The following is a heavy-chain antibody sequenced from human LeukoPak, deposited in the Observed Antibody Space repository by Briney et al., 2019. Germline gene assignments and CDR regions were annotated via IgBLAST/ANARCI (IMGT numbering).Heavy chain of an antibody. Sequence: ASVKVSCKASGYTFTGYYMHWVRQAPGQGLEWMGWISAYNGNTNYAQKLQGRVTMTTDTSTSTAYMELRSLRSDDTAVYYCATGYCSSTNCRIDYWGQGTLVSVSS. CDR2: ISAYNGNT. J-gene: IGHJ4*02. D-gene: IGHD2-2*03. V-gene: IGHV1-18*04. CDR3: ATGYCSSTNCRIDY. CDR1: GYTFTGYY.